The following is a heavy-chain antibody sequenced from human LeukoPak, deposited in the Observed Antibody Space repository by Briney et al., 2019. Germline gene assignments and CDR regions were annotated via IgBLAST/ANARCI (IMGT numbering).Heavy chain of an antibody. CDR1: GGSISSSSYY. CDR2: IYYSGST. D-gene: IGHD4-11*01. Sequence: SETLSLTCTVSGGSISSSSYYWGWIRQPPGKGLEWIGSIYYSGSTYYNPSLKSRVTISVDTSKNQFSLQLSSVTAADTAVYFCARRELTVTTRFDPWGQGTLVTVSS. J-gene: IGHJ5*02. CDR3: ARRELTVTTRFDP. V-gene: IGHV4-39*01.